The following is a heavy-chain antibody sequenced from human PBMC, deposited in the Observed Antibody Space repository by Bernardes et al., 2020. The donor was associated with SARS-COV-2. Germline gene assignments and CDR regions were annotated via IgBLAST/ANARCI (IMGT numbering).Heavy chain of an antibody. D-gene: IGHD4-17*01. Sequence: GGSLRLSCAASGFTFSSYEMNWVRQAPGKGLEWVSYISSSGSTIYYADSVKGRFTISRDNAKNSLYLQMNSLRAEDTAVYYCARDVQSDYGDYDDYYYYGMDVWGQGTTVTVSS. V-gene: IGHV3-48*03. J-gene: IGHJ6*02. CDR2: ISSSGSTI. CDR3: ARDVQSDYGDYDDYYYYGMDV. CDR1: GFTFSSYE.